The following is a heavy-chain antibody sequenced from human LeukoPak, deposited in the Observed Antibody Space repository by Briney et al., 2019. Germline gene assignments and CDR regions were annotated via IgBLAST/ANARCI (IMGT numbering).Heavy chain of an antibody. CDR2: ISYDGSNK. V-gene: IGHV3-30*04. CDR1: GFTFDDYA. D-gene: IGHD2-15*01. J-gene: IGHJ4*02. Sequence: PGGSLRLSCAASGFTFDDYAMHWVRQAPGKGLEWVAVISYDGSNKYYADSVKGRFTISRDNSKSTLYLQMNSLRAEDTAVYYCARVVAATYFDYWGQGTLATVSS. CDR3: ARVVAATYFDY.